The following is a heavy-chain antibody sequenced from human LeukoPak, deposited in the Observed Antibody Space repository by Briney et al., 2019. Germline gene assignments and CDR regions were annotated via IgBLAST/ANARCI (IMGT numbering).Heavy chain of an antibody. D-gene: IGHD2-8*01. Sequence: GSLRLSCAASGFTFSSYAMTWVRQAPGKGLEWVSAISCSGSSTYYADSVKGRFTISRDNSKNTLYLQVNSLRAEDTAVYYCAKARTYLDAFDIWGQGTMVTVSS. CDR3: AKARTYLDAFDI. J-gene: IGHJ3*02. CDR1: GFTFSSYA. CDR2: ISCSGSST. V-gene: IGHV3-23*01.